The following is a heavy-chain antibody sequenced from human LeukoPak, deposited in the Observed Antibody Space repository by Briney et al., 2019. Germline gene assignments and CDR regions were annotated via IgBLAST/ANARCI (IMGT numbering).Heavy chain of an antibody. CDR1: GYTFTGYY. V-gene: IGHV1-2*04. CDR3: AREKGYYAPRNYYNVDYYGMDV. CDR2: INPNSGGT. J-gene: IGHJ6*02. Sequence: RASVKVSCKASGYTFTGYYMHWVRQAPGQGLEWMGWINPNSGGTNYAQKFQGWVTMTRDTSISTAYMELSRLRSDDTAVYYCAREKGYYAPRNYYNVDYYGMDVWGQGTTVTVSS. D-gene: IGHD3-10*01.